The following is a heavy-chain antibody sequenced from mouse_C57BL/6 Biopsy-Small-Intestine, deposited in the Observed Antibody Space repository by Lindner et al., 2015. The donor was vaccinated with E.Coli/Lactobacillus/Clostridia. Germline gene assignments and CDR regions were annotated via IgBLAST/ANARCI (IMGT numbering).Heavy chain of an antibody. Sequence: VQLQESGPGMVKPSQLLSLTCTVTGYSITSGYDWHWIRHFPGNKLEWMGYISYSGSTNYNPSLKSRISITHDTSKNHFFLKLNSVTTEDTATYYCARGGYYGSSYVYYFDYWGQGTTLTVSS. CDR2: ISYSGST. CDR1: GYSITSGYD. J-gene: IGHJ2*01. CDR3: ARGGYYGSSYVYYFDY. D-gene: IGHD1-1*01. V-gene: IGHV3-1*01.